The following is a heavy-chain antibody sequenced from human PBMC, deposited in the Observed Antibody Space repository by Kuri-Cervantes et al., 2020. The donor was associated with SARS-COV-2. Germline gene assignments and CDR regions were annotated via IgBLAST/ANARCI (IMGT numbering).Heavy chain of an antibody. CDR3: ARGPGSYHIWYYFDY. Sequence: ASVKVSCKASGYTFIGYYMHWVRQAPGQGLEWMGWINPNSGGTNYAQKFQGRVTMTRDTSISTAYMELSRLRSDDTAVYYCARGPGSYHIWYYFDYWGQGTLVTVSS. CDR2: INPNSGGT. J-gene: IGHJ4*02. CDR1: GYTFIGYY. V-gene: IGHV1-2*02. D-gene: IGHD1-26*01.